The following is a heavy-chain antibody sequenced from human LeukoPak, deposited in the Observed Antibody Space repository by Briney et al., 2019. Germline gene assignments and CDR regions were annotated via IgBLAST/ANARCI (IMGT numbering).Heavy chain of an antibody. Sequence: GGSLRLSCAASGFTFSTYGMSWVRQAPGKGLEWVSATNPSGGSTYYADSVKGRFIISRDNSKNTLYLQMNNLRADDTAVYFCAKRSDYGGNWNYFDYWGQGTLVTVSS. CDR3: AKRSDYGGNWNYFDY. V-gene: IGHV3-23*01. D-gene: IGHD4-23*01. CDR2: TNPSGGST. CDR1: GFTFSTYG. J-gene: IGHJ4*02.